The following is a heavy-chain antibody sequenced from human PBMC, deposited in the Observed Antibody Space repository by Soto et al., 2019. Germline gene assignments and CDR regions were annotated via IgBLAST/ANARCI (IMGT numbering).Heavy chain of an antibody. CDR2: IYPCDSDT. CDR1: GYSFTSHW. Sequence: HGESLKISCKASGYSFTSHWIGWVRQVPVKGLEWMGIIYPCDSDTRYSPSFQGQVTFSADKSISTAYLQWSSMKASDTAIYYCARRSKDFYYSIEFWGQGTTVTVSS. J-gene: IGHJ6*01. V-gene: IGHV5-51*01. CDR3: ARRSKDFYYSIEF.